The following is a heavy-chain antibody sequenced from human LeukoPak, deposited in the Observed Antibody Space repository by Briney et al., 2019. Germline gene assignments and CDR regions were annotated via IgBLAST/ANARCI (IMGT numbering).Heavy chain of an antibody. D-gene: IGHD2-15*01. Sequence: PGGSLRLSCAASGFTFSSYSMNWVRQAPGKGLEWVSSISSSSSYIYYADSVKGRFTISRDNAKNSLYLQMNSLRAEDTAVYYCATVESSGGSCYLSDYCYYYMDVWGKGTTVTVSS. CDR2: ISSSSSYI. J-gene: IGHJ6*03. CDR1: GFTFSSYS. CDR3: ATVESSGGSCYLSDYCYYYMDV. V-gene: IGHV3-21*01.